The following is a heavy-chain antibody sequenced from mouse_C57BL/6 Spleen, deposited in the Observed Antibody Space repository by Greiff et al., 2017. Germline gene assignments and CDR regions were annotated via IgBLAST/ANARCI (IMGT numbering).Heavy chain of an antibody. Sequence: EVQLQQSGTVLARPGASVKMSCKTSGYTFTSYWMHWVKQRPGQGLEWIGAIYPGNSDTSYNQKFKGKAKLTAVTSASTAYMELSSLTNEDSAVYYCTREYYYGSSRYYFDYWGQGTTLTVSS. CDR3: TREYYYGSSRYYFDY. V-gene: IGHV1-5*01. CDR1: GYTFTSYW. J-gene: IGHJ2*01. D-gene: IGHD1-1*01. CDR2: IYPGNSDT.